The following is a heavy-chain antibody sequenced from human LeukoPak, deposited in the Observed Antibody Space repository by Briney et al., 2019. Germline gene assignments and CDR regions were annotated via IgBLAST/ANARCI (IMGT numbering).Heavy chain of an antibody. V-gene: IGHV4-59*08. J-gene: IGHJ4*02. CDR3: ARHPLSAGQWQFDY. CDR1: GGSISSYY. D-gene: IGHD6-19*01. Sequence: SETLSLTCTVSGGSISSYYWSWIRQPPEKGLEWIGYIYYNGGTNYNPSLKNRVTISVDTSKNQISLKLSSVTAADTAVYYCARHPLSAGQWQFDYWGQGTLVTVSS. CDR2: IYYNGGT.